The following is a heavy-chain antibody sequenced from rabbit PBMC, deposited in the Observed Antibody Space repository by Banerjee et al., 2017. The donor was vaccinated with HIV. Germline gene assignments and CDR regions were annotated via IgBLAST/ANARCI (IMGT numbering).Heavy chain of an antibody. J-gene: IGHJ4*01. Sequence: QSLEESGGDLVKPGASLTLTCTASGFSFSSSYWICWVRQAPGKGLEWIACIYAGSSGTTYYASWAKGRFTISKTSSTTVTLQMTSLTAADTATYFCARWGSGWSLNLWGQGTLVTVS. CDR3: ARWGSGWSLNL. CDR2: IYAGSSGTT. CDR1: GFSFSSSYW. D-gene: IGHD1-1*01. V-gene: IGHV1S40*01.